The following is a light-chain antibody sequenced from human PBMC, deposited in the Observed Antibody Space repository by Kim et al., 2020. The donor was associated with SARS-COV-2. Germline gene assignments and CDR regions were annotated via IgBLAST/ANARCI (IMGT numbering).Light chain of an antibody. CDR3: QAWDNSAVV. V-gene: IGLV3-1*01. CDR2: QDT. Sequence: SVSPGQTASITCSGDKLGDKYACWYQQKPGQSPILVIYQDTKRPSGIPERFSGSSSGNTATLTISGTQAMDEADYYCQAWDNSAVVFGGGTQLTVL. CDR1: KLGDKY. J-gene: IGLJ2*01.